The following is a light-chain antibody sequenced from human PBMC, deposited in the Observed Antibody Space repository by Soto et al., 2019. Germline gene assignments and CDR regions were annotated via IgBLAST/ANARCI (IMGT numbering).Light chain of an antibody. CDR2: EGS. V-gene: IGLV2-23*01. CDR3: CSYAGSSPVL. Sequence: QSALTQPASVSGSPGQSITFSCTGTSSDVGSYNLVSWYQQHPGKAPKLIIYEGSKRPSGVSNRFSGSKSGNTASLTISGLQAEDEADYYCCSYAGSSPVLFGGGTKLTVL. CDR1: SSDVGSYNL. J-gene: IGLJ2*01.